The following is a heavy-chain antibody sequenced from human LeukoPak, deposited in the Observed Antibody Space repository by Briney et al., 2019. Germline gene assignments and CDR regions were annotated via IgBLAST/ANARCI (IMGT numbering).Heavy chain of an antibody. CDR2: ISAYNGNT. V-gene: IGHV1-18*01. J-gene: IGHJ4*02. Sequence: ASVKVSCKGSGYTFTSYGISWVRQAPGQGLEWMGWISAYNGNTNYAQKLQGRVTMTTDTSTSTAYMELRSLRSDDTAVYYCAREETNWGYVDYWGQGTLVTVSS. CDR1: GYTFTSYG. D-gene: IGHD7-27*01. CDR3: AREETNWGYVDY.